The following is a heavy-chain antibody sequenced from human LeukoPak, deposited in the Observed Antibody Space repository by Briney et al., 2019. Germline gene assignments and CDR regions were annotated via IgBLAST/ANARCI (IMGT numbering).Heavy chain of an antibody. Sequence: GGSLRLSCAASGFTFSSYAMSWVRQAPGKGLEWVSAISGSGGSTYYADSVKGRFTISRDNSKNTLYLQMNSLRAEDTAVYYCARVLGYCSAGSCYGAFDYWGQGTLVTVSS. D-gene: IGHD2-15*01. CDR1: GFTFSSYA. CDR2: ISGSGGST. V-gene: IGHV3-23*01. CDR3: ARVLGYCSAGSCYGAFDY. J-gene: IGHJ4*02.